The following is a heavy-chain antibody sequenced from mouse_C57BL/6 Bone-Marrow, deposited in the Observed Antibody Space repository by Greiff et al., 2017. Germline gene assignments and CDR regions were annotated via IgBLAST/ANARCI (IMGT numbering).Heavy chain of an antibody. CDR2: IDPSDSYT. J-gene: IGHJ1*03. CDR1: GYTFTSYW. CDR3: AREGWYFDV. Sequence: VQLQQPGAELVRPGTSVKLSCKASGYTFTSYWMHWVKQRPGQGLEWIGVIDPSDSYTNYNQKFKGKATLTVATSSSTAYMQLRSLTSEDSAVYYCAREGWYFDVWGTGTTVTVSS. V-gene: IGHV1-59*01.